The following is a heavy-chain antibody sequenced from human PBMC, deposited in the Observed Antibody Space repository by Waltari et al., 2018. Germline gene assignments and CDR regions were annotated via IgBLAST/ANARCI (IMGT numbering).Heavy chain of an antibody. V-gene: IGHV3-53*01. CDR2: IYSGGST. CDR3: ASGYYDSSVGDWFDP. CDR1: GFTVSSKY. Sequence: EVQLVESGGGLIQPGGSLRLSCAASGFTVSSKYMSWVRQAPGKGLEWVSVIYSGGSTYYADSVKGRFTISRDNSKNTLYLQMNSLRAEDTAVYYCASGYYDSSVGDWFDPWGQGTLVTVSS. D-gene: IGHD3-22*01. J-gene: IGHJ5*02.